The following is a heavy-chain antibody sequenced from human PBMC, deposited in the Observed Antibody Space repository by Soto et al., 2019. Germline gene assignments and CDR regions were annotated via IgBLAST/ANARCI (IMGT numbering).Heavy chain of an antibody. CDR2: IFYTGST. CDR3: ARARHYDSNGYYAFDY. J-gene: IGHJ4*02. V-gene: IGHV4-59*01. D-gene: IGHD3-22*01. CDR1: GGSISSYY. Sequence: QVQLQESGPGLVKPSETLSLTCTVSGGSISSYYWSWIRQSPGKGLEWLAYIFYTGSTNYNPPLRSRVTISVDTSKNQFSLRLSSVTAADTAVYYCARARHYDSNGYYAFDYWGQGILVTVSS.